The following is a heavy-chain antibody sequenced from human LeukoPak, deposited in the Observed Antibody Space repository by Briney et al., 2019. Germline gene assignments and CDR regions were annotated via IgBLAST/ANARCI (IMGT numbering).Heavy chain of an antibody. Sequence: PSETLSLTCTVSGGSISSSSYYWGWIRQPPGKGLEWIGSIYYSGSTYYNPSLKSRVTISVDTSKNQFSLKLSSVTAADTAVYYCARHAPTASWFDPWGQGTLVTVSS. CDR2: IYYSGST. V-gene: IGHV4-39*01. J-gene: IGHJ5*02. CDR3: ARHAPTASWFDP. D-gene: IGHD2-21*02. CDR1: GGSISSSSYY.